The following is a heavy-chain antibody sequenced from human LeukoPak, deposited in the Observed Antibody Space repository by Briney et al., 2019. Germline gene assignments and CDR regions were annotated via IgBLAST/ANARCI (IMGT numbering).Heavy chain of an antibody. Sequence: PGGSLRLSCAASGFTFISYSMNWLRQAPGKGLEGVSSISSSSSYIYYVDSLKGGFTIYIDRPNNSLYLQMNSLRGEDTAVYYCARDGALVDTAMVTDYWGQGTLVTVSS. J-gene: IGHJ4*02. CDR1: GFTFISYS. D-gene: IGHD5-18*01. CDR3: ARDGALVDTAMVTDY. CDR2: ISSSSSYI. V-gene: IGHV3-21*01.